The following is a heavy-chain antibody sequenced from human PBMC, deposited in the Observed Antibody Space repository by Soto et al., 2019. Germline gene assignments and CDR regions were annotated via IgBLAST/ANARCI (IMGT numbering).Heavy chain of an antibody. J-gene: IGHJ4*02. CDR3: AGDRSKSYYMGGGYHASPYCDY. CDR1: GYTFTSYG. V-gene: IGHV1-18*01. CDR2: ISAYNGNT. Sequence: QVQLVQSGAEVKKPGASVKVSCKASGYTFTSYGISWVRQAPGQGHEWMGWISAYNGNTNYAQKLQGRGTLTTDITTSIAYRELGGFSSYDRAVYCCAGDRSKSYYMGGGYHASPYCDYWSQGTLVTVSS. D-gene: IGHD3-16*02.